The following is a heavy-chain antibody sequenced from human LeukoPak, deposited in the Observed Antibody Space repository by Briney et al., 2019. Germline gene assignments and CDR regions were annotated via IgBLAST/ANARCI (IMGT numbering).Heavy chain of an antibody. Sequence: ASVKVSCKVSGYTLTELSMHWVRQAPGKGLEWMGGFDPEDGETIYAQKFQGRVTMTEDTSTDTAYMELSSLRSEDTAVYYCATEGGSYYAFDIWGQGTMVTVSS. CDR1: GYTLTELS. D-gene: IGHD1-26*01. CDR2: FDPEDGET. J-gene: IGHJ3*02. CDR3: ATEGGSYYAFDI. V-gene: IGHV1-24*01.